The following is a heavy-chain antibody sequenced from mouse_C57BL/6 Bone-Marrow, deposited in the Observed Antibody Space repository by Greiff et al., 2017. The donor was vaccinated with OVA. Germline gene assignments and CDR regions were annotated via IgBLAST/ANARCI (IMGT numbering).Heavy chain of an antibody. CDR2: IYPGSGST. J-gene: IGHJ2*01. Sequence: QVQLQQPGAELVKPGASVKMSCKASGYTLTSYWITWVKQRPGQGLEWMGDIYPGSGSTNYNEKFKSKATLTVDTSSSTAYMQLSSLTSEDSAVYYCARSPTVVSYWGQGTTLTVSS. CDR3: ARSPTVVSY. CDR1: GYTLTSYW. D-gene: IGHD1-1*01. V-gene: IGHV1-55*01.